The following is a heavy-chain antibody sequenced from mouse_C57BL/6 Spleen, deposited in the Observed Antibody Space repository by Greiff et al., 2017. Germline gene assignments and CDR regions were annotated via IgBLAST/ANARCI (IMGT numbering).Heavy chain of an antibody. D-gene: IGHD2-1*01. V-gene: IGHV1-18*01. CDR3: ARRSYGNYDYFDD. CDR1: GYTFTDYN. J-gene: IGHJ2*01. CDR2: INPNNGGT. Sequence: VQLQQSGPELVKPGASVKIPCKASGYTFTDYNMDWVKQSHGKSLEWIGDINPNNGGTIYTQKFKGKATLTVDKSSSTAYMELRSLTSEDTAVYYCARRSYGNYDYFDDWGQGTTLTVSS.